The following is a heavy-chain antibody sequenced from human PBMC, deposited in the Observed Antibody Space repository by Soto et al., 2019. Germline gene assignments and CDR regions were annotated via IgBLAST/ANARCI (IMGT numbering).Heavy chain of an antibody. CDR3: ARDFGGY. D-gene: IGHD3-3*01. V-gene: IGHV3-7*01. CDR1: GFTLSSYW. J-gene: IGHJ4*02. CDR2: IKEDGSEK. Sequence: GGSLRLSCAASGFTLSSYWMSWVRQAPGKGLEWVASIKEDGSEKNYVDSVRGRFTISRDNAKNSLYLQMNSLRAEDTAVYYCARDFGGYWGQGTLVTVSS.